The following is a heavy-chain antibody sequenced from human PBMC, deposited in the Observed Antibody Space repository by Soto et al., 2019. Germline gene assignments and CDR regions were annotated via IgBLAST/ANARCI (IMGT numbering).Heavy chain of an antibody. CDR2: INSDGSGT. D-gene: IGHD2-15*01. J-gene: IGHJ4*02. Sequence: EVQLVESGGGLVQPGGSLRLSCAASGFTFSSYWMHWVRQAPGKGLVWVSRINSDGSGTSYADSVKGRFTISRDNAKNTLFLKMNGLRAEDTAIYYCVRIGCSGGSCYLDYWGQGSLVTVSS. V-gene: IGHV3-74*01. CDR1: GFTFSSYW. CDR3: VRIGCSGGSCYLDY.